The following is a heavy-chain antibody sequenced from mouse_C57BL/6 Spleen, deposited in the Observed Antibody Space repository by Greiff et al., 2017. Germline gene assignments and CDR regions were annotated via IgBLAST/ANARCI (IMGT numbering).Heavy chain of an antibody. CDR3: ARDNYGSSNWYFDV. D-gene: IGHD1-1*01. CDR2: ISDGGSYT. CDR1: GFTFSSYA. Sequence: EVKVEESGGGLVKPGGSLKLSCAASGFTFSSYAMSWVRQTPEKRLEWVATISDGGSYTYYPDNVKGRFTISRDNAKNNLYLQMSHLKSEDTAMYYCARDNYGSSNWYFDVWGTGTTVTVSS. V-gene: IGHV5-4*01. J-gene: IGHJ1*03.